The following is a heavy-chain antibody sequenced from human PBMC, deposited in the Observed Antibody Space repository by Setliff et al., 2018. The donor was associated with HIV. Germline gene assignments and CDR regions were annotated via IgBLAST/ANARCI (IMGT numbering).Heavy chain of an antibody. V-gene: IGHV1-3*01. CDR2: IHAGNGDT. D-gene: IGHD6-13*01. Sequence: GASVKVSCKASGDSLTNYGIHWVRQAPGQRLEWMGWIHAGNGDTRYSQKFQGRVTLTRDTSASTAHMDLSSLRSEDTAVYYCARGGYGDYWGQGTLVTVSS. J-gene: IGHJ4*02. CDR1: GDSLTNYG. CDR3: ARGGYGDY.